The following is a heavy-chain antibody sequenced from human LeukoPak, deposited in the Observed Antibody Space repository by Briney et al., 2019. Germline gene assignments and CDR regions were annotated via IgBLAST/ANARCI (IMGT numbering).Heavy chain of an antibody. D-gene: IGHD6-19*01. V-gene: IGHV4-39*07. J-gene: IGHJ5*02. Sequence: SETLSLTCTVSGGSISSSSYYWGWIRQPPGKGLEWIGSLYYSGSTYYNPSLKSRVTISVDTSKNQFSLKLSSVTAADTAVYYCARGSSGSNWFDPWGQGTLVTVSS. CDR3: ARGSSGSNWFDP. CDR1: GGSISSSSYY. CDR2: LYYSGST.